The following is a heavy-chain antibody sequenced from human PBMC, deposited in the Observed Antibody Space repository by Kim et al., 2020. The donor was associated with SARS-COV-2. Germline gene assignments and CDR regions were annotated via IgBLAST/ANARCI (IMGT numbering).Heavy chain of an antibody. CDR1: GFTFSSYA. Sequence: GGSLRLSCSASGFTFSSYAMHWVRQAPGKGLEYVSAISSNGGSTYYADSVKGRFTISRDNSKNTLYLQMSSLRAEDTAVYYCVKDRVDYGDYGVSGWVFDYWGQGTLVTVSS. V-gene: IGHV3-64D*09. CDR2: ISSNGGST. CDR3: VKDRVDYGDYGVSGWVFDY. J-gene: IGHJ4*02. D-gene: IGHD4-17*01.